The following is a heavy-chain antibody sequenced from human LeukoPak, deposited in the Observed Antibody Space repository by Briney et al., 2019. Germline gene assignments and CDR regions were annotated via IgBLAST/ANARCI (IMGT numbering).Heavy chain of an antibody. J-gene: IGHJ4*02. CDR1: GFTFSNFL. Sequence: GSLRLSCAASGFTFSNFLMTWVRQAPGKGPEWVSAISGSGGDTYYADSVKGRFTISRDNSKNTLYLQMNSLRAEDTAVYYCAKKGATTGDFDYWGQGTLVTVSS. V-gene: IGHV3-23*01. CDR2: ISGSGGDT. CDR3: AKKGATTGDFDY. D-gene: IGHD1-26*01.